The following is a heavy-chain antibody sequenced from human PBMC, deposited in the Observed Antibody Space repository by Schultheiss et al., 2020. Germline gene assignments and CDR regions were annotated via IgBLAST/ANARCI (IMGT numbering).Heavy chain of an antibody. J-gene: IGHJ5*02. CDR3: ARGRLLWFGKSTWFDP. CDR1: GGSTSSYY. Sequence: SQTLSLTCTVSGGSTSSYYWSWIRQPPGKGLEWIGYIYYSGSTYYNPSLKSRVTISVDTSKNQFSLKLSSVTAADTAVYYCARGRLLWFGKSTWFDPWGQGTLVTVSS. D-gene: IGHD3-10*01. V-gene: IGHV4-59*08. CDR2: IYYSGST.